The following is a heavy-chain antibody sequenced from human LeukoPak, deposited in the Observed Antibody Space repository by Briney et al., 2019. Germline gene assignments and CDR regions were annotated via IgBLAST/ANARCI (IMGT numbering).Heavy chain of an antibody. CDR1: GFTFSSDT. D-gene: IGHD4-11*01. CDR3: ARAPGTIYSNYANPDY. CDR2: ISGDKSYI. V-gene: IGHV3-21*01. Sequence: SLSLSCVPSGFTFSSDTLNWVRPAAGKGLEWVSCISGDKSYIHYADSVKGRFTISRDNAKNSLYLQMSSLRAEDAAVYYCARAPGTIYSNYANPDYWGQGTLVTVSS. J-gene: IGHJ4*02.